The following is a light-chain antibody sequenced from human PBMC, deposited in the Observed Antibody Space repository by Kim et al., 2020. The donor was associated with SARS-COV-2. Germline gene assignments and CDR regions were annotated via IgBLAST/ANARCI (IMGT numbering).Light chain of an antibody. CDR1: QSLDTL. J-gene: IGKJ2*01. V-gene: IGKV1-5*03. CDR2: QAS. Sequence: SASVGDRVTISCRASQSLDTLLAWYQQKPGKAPKLLLYQASSLQVGVPSRFSGSGSGAEFTLTISSLQPEDFATYYCQQYIRFPYTFGQGTKLEI. CDR3: QQYIRFPYT.